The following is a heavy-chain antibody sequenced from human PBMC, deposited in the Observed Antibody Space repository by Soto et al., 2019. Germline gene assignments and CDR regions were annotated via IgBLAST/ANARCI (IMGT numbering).Heavy chain of an antibody. J-gene: IGHJ4*02. CDR1: HGSISSNNYY. CDR3: ASQLPSVYCSSTSCYSGVRYFDY. V-gene: IGHV4-39*01. D-gene: IGHD2-2*01. CDR2: IYYSGNT. Sequence: SETLSLTCTVSHGSISSNNYYWAWIRQPPGKGLQWIGSIYYSGNTYYNPSLKSRVTISVDTSKNRFSLKLNSVTAADTSVYYYASQLPSVYCSSTSCYSGVRYFDYWGQGILVTVSS.